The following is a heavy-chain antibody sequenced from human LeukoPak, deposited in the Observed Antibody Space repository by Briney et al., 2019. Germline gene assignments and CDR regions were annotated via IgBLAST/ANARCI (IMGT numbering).Heavy chain of an antibody. V-gene: IGHV1-2*02. D-gene: IGHD1-26*01. Sequence: ASVKVSCKASGYTFTGYYMHWVRQAPGQGLEWMGWINPNSGGTNYAQRFQGRVTMTRDTSISTAYMELSRLRFDDTAVYYCARGTRSGSYYWFYWGQGTLVTVSS. CDR1: GYTFTGYY. CDR3: ARGTRSGSYYWFY. CDR2: INPNSGGT. J-gene: IGHJ4*02.